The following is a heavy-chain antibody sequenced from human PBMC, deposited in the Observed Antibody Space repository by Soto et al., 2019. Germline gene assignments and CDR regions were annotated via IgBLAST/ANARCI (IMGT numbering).Heavy chain of an antibody. D-gene: IGHD2-15*01. J-gene: IGHJ4*02. CDR2: ISAYNGNT. Sequence: GASVKVSCKASGYTFTSYGISWVRQAPGQGLEWMGWISAYNGNTNYAQKLQGRVTMTTDTSTSTAYMELRSLRSDDTAVYYCARDLQSYCSGGSCYEEFDYWGQGILVTVSS. CDR1: GYTFTSYG. CDR3: ARDLQSYCSGGSCYEEFDY. V-gene: IGHV1-18*01.